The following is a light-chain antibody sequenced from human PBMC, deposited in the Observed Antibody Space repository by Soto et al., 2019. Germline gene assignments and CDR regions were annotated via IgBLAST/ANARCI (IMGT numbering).Light chain of an antibody. V-gene: IGKV3-20*01. J-gene: IGKJ5*01. CDR1: QSISTNY. CDR3: QQYGRT. CDR2: AAS. Sequence: EVVLTQSPGTLSLSPGERATLSCRASQSISTNYLAWYQQKPGQAPKLLIYAASSRLTGNPDRFSGSGSGTDFTLTISRLEPEDFALYYCQQYGRTFGQGTRLDIK.